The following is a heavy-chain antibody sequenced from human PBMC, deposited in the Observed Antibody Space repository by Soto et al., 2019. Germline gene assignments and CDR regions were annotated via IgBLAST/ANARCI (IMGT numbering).Heavy chain of an antibody. Sequence: TLSLTCSVSGASTVSHYHWTWIRQPPGKGLEWMGYIFNSGTTFYNPSLTSRLSISMDTSGNHFSLELRSVTAADTAVYYCALALGPTTGLDYWGQGALVTVSS. CDR3: ALALGPTTGLDY. D-gene: IGHD1-26*01. CDR1: GASTVSHYH. V-gene: IGHV4-31*02. CDR2: IFNSGTT. J-gene: IGHJ4*02.